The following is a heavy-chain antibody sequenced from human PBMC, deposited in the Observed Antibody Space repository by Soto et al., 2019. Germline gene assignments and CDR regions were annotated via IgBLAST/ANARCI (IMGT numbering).Heavy chain of an antibody. CDR1: GFTFSSYA. D-gene: IGHD3-22*01. CDR2: ISYDGSNK. Sequence: GGSLRLSCAASGFTFSSYAMHWVRQAPGKGLEWVAVISYDGSNKYYADSVKGRFTISRDNSKNTLYLQMNSLRAEDTAVYYGLRGYYYDSSGYSDFDYWGQGT. J-gene: IGHJ4*02. V-gene: IGHV3-30-3*01. CDR3: LRGYYYDSSGYSDFDY.